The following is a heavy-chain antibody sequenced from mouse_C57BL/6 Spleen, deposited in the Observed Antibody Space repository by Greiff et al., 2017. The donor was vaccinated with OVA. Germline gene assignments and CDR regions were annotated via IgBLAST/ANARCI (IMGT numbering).Heavy chain of an antibody. Sequence: EVQLKESGGGLVQPKGSLKLSCAASGFTFNTYAMHWVRQAPGKGLEWVARIRSKSSNYATYYADSVKDRFTISRDDSQSMLYLQMNNLKTEDTATYYSVRDVGYFLYYAMDNWGQGTSVTPSS. CDR1: GFTFNTYA. D-gene: IGHD2-3*01. J-gene: IGHJ4*01. CDR3: VRDVGYFLYYAMDN. V-gene: IGHV10-3*01. CDR2: IRSKSSNYAT.